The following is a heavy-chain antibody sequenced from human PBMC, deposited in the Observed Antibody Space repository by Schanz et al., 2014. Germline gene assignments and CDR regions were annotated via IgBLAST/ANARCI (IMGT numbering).Heavy chain of an antibody. Sequence: QVQLVESGGGLVKPGGSLRLSCAASGFTFSDYYMNWIRQAPGKGLEWVSAISGSGETTYYADSVKGRFTISRDSARNSLYLQMSSLRAEDTAVYYCARGTPFLCDYWGQGTLVTVSS. CDR1: GFTFSDYY. CDR2: ISGSGETT. V-gene: IGHV3-11*04. D-gene: IGHD3-16*01. J-gene: IGHJ4*02. CDR3: ARGTPFLCDY.